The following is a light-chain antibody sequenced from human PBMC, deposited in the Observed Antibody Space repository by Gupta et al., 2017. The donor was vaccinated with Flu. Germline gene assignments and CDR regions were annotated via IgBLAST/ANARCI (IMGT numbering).Light chain of an antibody. V-gene: IGKV1-5*03. CDR3: QQYDSFPLT. J-gene: IGKJ4*01. CDR1: QGISKW. Sequence: DIQITQSPSTLSASIGDRVTITCRASQGISKWLAWYQQKPGKAPKLLIYKASSLQSGVPSRFSGSGSGTEFTLTISSLQPDDFATYYCQQYDSFPLTFGGETRVEIK. CDR2: KAS.